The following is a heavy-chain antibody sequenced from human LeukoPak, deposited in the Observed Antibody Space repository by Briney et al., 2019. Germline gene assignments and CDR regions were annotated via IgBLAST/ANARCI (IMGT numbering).Heavy chain of an antibody. CDR3: ARDVGEGYCSGGSCSDY. D-gene: IGHD2-15*01. CDR2: ISGYYGKT. V-gene: IGHV1-18*01. J-gene: IGHJ4*02. Sequence: ASVNVSCKASGYTFTNYAIRWVRQAPGQGLEWMGRISGYYGKTNYAQKLQGRVTMPTDTSTSTVYMDLRSLRSDDTAVYYCARDVGEGYCSGGSCSDYWGQGTLVTVSS. CDR1: GYTFTNYA.